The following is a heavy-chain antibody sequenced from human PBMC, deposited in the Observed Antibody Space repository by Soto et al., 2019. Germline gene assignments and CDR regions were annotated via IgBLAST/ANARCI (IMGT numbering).Heavy chain of an antibody. CDR2: ISWNAANM. CDR1: GFTFDDYA. V-gene: IGHV3-9*01. Sequence: GGSLRLSCAASGFTFDDYAMHWVRQPPGKGLEWVSGISWNAANMRYAYSVKARFTISRDNAKNSLYLQMNSLSAEDTALYYCVKDISGRGSYYYYYGMDVWGQGTTVTVSS. D-gene: IGHD3-16*01. J-gene: IGHJ6*02. CDR3: VKDISGRGSYYYYYGMDV.